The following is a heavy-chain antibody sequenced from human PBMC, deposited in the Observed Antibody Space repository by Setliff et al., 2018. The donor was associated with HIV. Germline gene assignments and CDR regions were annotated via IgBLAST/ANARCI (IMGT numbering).Heavy chain of an antibody. V-gene: IGHV4-39*07. Sequence: KTSETLSLTCTVSGGSISSISYYWGWIRQPPGKGLEWIGSIYYSGSTYYNPSLKSRVTISVDTSKHQFSLKLSSVTAADTAVYYCARVQMAYAAFDVWGQGTMVTVSS. D-gene: IGHD4-17*01. CDR1: GGSISSISYY. CDR2: IYYSGST. CDR3: ARVQMAYAAFDV. J-gene: IGHJ3*01.